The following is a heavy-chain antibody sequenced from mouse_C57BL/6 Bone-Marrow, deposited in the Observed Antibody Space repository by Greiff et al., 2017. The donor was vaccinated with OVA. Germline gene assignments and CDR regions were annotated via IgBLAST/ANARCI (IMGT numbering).Heavy chain of an antibody. J-gene: IGHJ3*01. D-gene: IGHD3-2*02. CDR1: GFTFSSYG. CDR2: ISSGGSYT. V-gene: IGHV5-6*01. Sequence: EVQLVESGGDLVKPGGSLKLSCAASGFTFSSYGMSWVRQTPDKRLERVATISSGGSYTYYPDSVKGRFTISRDNAKNTLYLQMSSLKSEDTAMYYCARHSSGSLFAYWGQGTLVTVSA. CDR3: ARHSSGSLFAY.